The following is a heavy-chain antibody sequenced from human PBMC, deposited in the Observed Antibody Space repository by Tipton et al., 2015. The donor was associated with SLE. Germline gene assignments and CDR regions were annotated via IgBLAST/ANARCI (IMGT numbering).Heavy chain of an antibody. CDR1: GESFSGYF. V-gene: IGHV4-34*01. D-gene: IGHD5-18*01. Sequence: TLSLTCAVYGESFSGYFWTWIRQPPGKGLEWIGEINHSGSTYYNPSLKSRVTISVDTSQTRVSLNMSSVTAADTAVYYCATGPALASFFRSWGQGTPVTVSS. CDR3: ATGPALASFFRS. CDR2: INHSGST. J-gene: IGHJ5*02.